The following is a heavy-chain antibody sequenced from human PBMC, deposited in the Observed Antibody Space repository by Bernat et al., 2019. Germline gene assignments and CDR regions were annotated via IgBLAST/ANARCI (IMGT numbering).Heavy chain of an antibody. Sequence: QVQLVESGGGVVQPGRSLRLSCAASGFTFSSYAMHWVRQAPGKGLEWVAVISYDGSNKYYADSVKGRFTISRDNSKNTLYLQMNSLRAEDTAVYYCARDAVVETPDYYYYCMDVWGQGTTVTVSS. CDR2: ISYDGSNK. CDR3: ARDAVVETPDYYYYCMDV. D-gene: IGHD2-15*01. J-gene: IGHJ6*02. V-gene: IGHV3-30-3*01. CDR1: GFTFSSYA.